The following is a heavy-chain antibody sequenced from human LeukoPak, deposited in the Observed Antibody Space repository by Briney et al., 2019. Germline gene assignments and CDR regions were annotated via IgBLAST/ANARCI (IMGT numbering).Heavy chain of an antibody. CDR2: INHSGST. V-gene: IGHV4-34*01. J-gene: IGHJ6*03. Sequence: PSETLSLTCAVYGGSFSGYYWSWIRQPPGKGLEWIGEINHSGSTNYNPSLKSRVTISVDTSKNQFSLKLSSVTAADTAVYYCARLVPAAATYYYYYMDVWGKGTTVTVSS. CDR3: ARLVPAAATYYYYYMDV. CDR1: GGSFSGYY. D-gene: IGHD2-2*01.